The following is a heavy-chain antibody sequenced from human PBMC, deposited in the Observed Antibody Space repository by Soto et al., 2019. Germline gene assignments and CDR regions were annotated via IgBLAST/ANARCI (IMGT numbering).Heavy chain of an antibody. D-gene: IGHD6-25*01. CDR2: ISGSGGST. V-gene: IGHV3-23*01. J-gene: IGHJ6*03. CDR1: GFTFSSYA. CDR3: AKAGRPGFSYYLMDV. Sequence: GGSLRLTCAASGFTFSSYAMSWVRQAPGKGLEWVSAISGSGGSTYYSDSVKGRFTISRDNSKNTLYLQMNSLRAEDTAVYYCAKAGRPGFSYYLMDVWGKGTTVTVSS.